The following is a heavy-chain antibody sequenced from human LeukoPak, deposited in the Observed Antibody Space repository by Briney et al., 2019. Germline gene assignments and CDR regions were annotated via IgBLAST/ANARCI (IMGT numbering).Heavy chain of an antibody. Sequence: PGGSLRLSCATSGFTFSSYSMNWVRQAPGKGLEWVSSISSSSSYINYADSVEGRFTISRDNAKNSLYLQMNSLRAEDTAVYYCARTYYYDNSAVFGYWDQGTLVTVSS. CDR1: GFTFSSYS. J-gene: IGHJ4*02. V-gene: IGHV3-21*01. CDR2: ISSSSSYI. CDR3: ARTYYYDNSAVFGY. D-gene: IGHD3-22*01.